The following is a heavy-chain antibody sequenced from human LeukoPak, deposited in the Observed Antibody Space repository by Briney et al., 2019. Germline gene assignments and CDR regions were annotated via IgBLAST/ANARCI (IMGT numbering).Heavy chain of an antibody. D-gene: IGHD4-23*01. CDR2: INHSGST. CDR3: ARYVDRTVVHDY. CDR1: GFTSSTYW. J-gene: IGHJ4*02. V-gene: IGHV4-34*01. Sequence: GSLRLSCAASGFTSSTYWMSWIRQPPGKGLEWIGEINHSGSTNYNPSLKSRVTISVDTSKNQFSLKLSSVTAADTAVYYCARYVDRTVVHDYWGQGTLVTVSS.